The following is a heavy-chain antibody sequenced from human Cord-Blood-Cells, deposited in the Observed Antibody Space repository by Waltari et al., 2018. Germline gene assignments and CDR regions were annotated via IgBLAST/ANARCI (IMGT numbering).Heavy chain of an antibody. CDR2: IIPILGIA. CDR1: GGTFSSYA. V-gene: IGHV1-69*09. CDR3: ARFGVVGPAASNWYFDL. J-gene: IGHJ2*01. Sequence: QVQLVQSGAEVKKPGSSVKVSCKASGGTFSSYAIIWVRQAPGQGLEWMGRIIPILGIANYAQKFQGRVTITADKSTSTAYMELSSLRSEDTAVYYCARFGVVGPAASNWYFDLWGRGTLVTVSS. D-gene: IGHD2-2*01.